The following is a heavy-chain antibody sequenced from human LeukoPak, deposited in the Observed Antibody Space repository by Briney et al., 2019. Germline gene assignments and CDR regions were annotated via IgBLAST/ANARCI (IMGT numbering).Heavy chain of an antibody. CDR3: TTLTNIHCSGGSCYFDY. CDR1: GFTFSGSP. V-gene: IGHV3-73*01. Sequence: GGSLKLSCAASGFTFSGSPMHWVRQASGKGLEWVGRIKTKANSYATAYAASVKGRFTISRDDSKNTAYLQMNSLKTDDTAVYYCTTLTNIHCSGGSCYFDYWGRGTLVTVSS. CDR2: IKTKANSYAT. D-gene: IGHD2-15*01. J-gene: IGHJ4*02.